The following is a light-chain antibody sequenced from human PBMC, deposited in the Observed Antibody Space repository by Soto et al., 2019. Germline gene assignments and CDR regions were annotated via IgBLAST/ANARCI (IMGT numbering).Light chain of an antibody. Sequence: QSVLTQPASVSGSPGQSITISCIGTSSDIGGYNYVSWYQQHPGKAPKLMIYEVSKRPSGVPDRFSGSKSGNTASLTVSGLQAEDEADYYCSSYAGSNNLVFGGGTKVTVL. CDR2: EVS. J-gene: IGLJ3*02. CDR3: SSYAGSNNLV. V-gene: IGLV2-8*01. CDR1: SSDIGGYNY.